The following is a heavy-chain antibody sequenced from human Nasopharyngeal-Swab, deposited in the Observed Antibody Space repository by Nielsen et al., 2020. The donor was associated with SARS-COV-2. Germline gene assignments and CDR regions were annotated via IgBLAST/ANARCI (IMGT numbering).Heavy chain of an antibody. V-gene: IGHV4-31*03. D-gene: IGHD3-22*01. CDR1: GGSISSGGYY. Sequence: TLSLTCTVSGGSISSGGYYWSWIRQPPGKGLEWISGIYYSGSTYYNPSPKSRVTISVDTSKNQFSLKLSYVTAADTALYYCARARITMIVVVDAFEIWGQGTMVTVSS. CDR2: IYYSGST. J-gene: IGHJ3*02. CDR3: ARARITMIVVVDAFEI.